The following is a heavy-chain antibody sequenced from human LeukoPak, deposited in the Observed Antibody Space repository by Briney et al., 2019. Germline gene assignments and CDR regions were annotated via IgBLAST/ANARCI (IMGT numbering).Heavy chain of an antibody. Sequence: PSETLSLTCTVSGASISSYYWSWIRQPPGKGLEWIGYIDYSGSTNYNPSLKSRVTISVDTSKNQFSLKLSSVTAADTAVYYCARGLYYYGSGTNFDYWGQGTLVTVSS. J-gene: IGHJ4*02. V-gene: IGHV4-59*12. D-gene: IGHD3-10*01. CDR1: GASISSYY. CDR2: IDYSGST. CDR3: ARGLYYYGSGTNFDY.